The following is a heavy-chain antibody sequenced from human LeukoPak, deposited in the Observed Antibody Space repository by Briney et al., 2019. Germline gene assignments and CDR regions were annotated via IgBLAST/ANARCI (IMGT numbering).Heavy chain of an antibody. CDR3: AKVQAYCGGDCLFDY. CDR1: GFTFRSYA. J-gene: IGHJ4*02. V-gene: IGHV3-23*01. Sequence: GGSLRLSCAAAGFTFRSYAMSWVRQAPGEGLEWVSAISGSGGSTYYADSVEGRFTIARENSKNKLYLQMNSLRAEDTDGYDCAKVQAYCGGDCLFDYWGQGTLVTVSS. CDR2: ISGSGGST. D-gene: IGHD2-21*02.